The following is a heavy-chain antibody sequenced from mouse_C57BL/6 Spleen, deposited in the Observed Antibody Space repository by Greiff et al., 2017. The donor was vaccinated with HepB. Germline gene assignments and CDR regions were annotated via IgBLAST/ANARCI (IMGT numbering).Heavy chain of an antibody. CDR2: IDPENGDT. Sequence: EVQVVESGAELVRPGASVKLSCTASGFNINDDYMRWVKQRPEQGLEWIGWIDPENGDTEYASKFQGKATITADTSYNTAYLQLSSLTSEDTAVYYGTAHRYYYWGQGTTLTVSS. CDR3: TAHRYYY. V-gene: IGHV14-4*01. J-gene: IGHJ2*01. CDR1: GFNINDDY.